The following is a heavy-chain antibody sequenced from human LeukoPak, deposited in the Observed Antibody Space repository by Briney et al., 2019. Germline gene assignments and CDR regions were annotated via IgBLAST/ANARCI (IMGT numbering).Heavy chain of an antibody. CDR3: AKCAATRRQSPMGAFDI. Sequence: PGGSLRLSCAASGFTFSSYAMSWVRQAPGKGLEWVSAISGSGGSTYYADSVKGRFTISRDNSKNTLYLQMNSLRAEDTAVYYCAKCAATRRQSPMGAFDIWGQGTMVTVSS. J-gene: IGHJ3*02. CDR1: GFTFSSYA. D-gene: IGHD3-10*01. V-gene: IGHV3-23*01. CDR2: ISGSGGST.